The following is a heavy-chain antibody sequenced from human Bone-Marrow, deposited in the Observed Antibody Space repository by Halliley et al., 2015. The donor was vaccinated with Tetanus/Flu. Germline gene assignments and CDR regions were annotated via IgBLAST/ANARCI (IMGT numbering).Heavy chain of an antibody. V-gene: IGHV4-31*02. D-gene: IGHD2-2*01. CDR2: GTP. J-gene: IGHJ6*02. Sequence: GTPYYNPSLKSRVTLSLDTSKDQFSLKVNSVTAADTAVYYCAGGYCTSTSCYGGVDGYGLDVWGQGTTVTVSS. CDR3: AGGYCTSTSCYGGVDGYGLDV.